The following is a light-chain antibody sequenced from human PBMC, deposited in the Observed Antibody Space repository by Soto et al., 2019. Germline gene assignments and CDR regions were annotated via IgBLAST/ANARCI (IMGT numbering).Light chain of an antibody. J-gene: IGKJ2*01. CDR3: QQFVMSPPGYT. V-gene: IGKV3-20*01. CDR2: GAS. Sequence: EIVLTQSPGTLSLSPGERATLSCRASQSVSGTYLAWYQHRSGQAPRLLIYGASNRATGIPDRFSGYGSGTDFTLTVSRLEPEDSAVYYCQQFVMSPPGYTFGQGPKLEIK. CDR1: QSVSGTY.